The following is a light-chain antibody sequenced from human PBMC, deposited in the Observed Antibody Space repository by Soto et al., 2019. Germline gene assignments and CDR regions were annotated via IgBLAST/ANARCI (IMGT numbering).Light chain of an antibody. CDR2: EVS. Sequence: QSALTQPASVSGSPGQSITLSCTGTSSDVGSYNLVSWYQQHPGKAPKVMIYEVSKRPSGVSNRFSGSKSGNTASLTISGLQAEDEADYYCCSYGGSYVFGPGTKLTVL. V-gene: IGLV2-23*02. CDR1: SSDVGSYNL. J-gene: IGLJ1*01. CDR3: CSYGGSYV.